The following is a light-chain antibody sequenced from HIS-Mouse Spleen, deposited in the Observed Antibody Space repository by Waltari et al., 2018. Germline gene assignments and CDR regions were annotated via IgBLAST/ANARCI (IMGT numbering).Light chain of an antibody. CDR1: ALPKKY. V-gene: IGLV3-10*01. CDR2: EDN. Sequence: SYELTQPPSVSVSPGQTARITCSGDALPKKYASWYQQKSGKAPWLVIYEDNKRPSGIPVRFAGSSSGTRATLTISGAQVEDEADYYCYSTDSSGNHRVFGGGTKLTVL. J-gene: IGLJ2*01. CDR3: YSTDSSGNHRV.